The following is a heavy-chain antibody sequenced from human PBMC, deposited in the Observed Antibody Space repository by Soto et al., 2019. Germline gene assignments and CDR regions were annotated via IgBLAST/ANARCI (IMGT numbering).Heavy chain of an antibody. V-gene: IGHV3-21*01. CDR3: ARKPILPEY. CDR1: VFTFSSYG. CDR2: ISSSSSYI. J-gene: IGHJ4*02. Sequence: VGSLRLSCASSVFTFSSYGMNWVRHSPGKGLEWVSSISSSSSYIYYADSVKGRFTISRDNAKNSLYLQMNSLRAEDTAVYYCARKPILPEYWGQGTRLIVSS. D-gene: IGHD3-9*01.